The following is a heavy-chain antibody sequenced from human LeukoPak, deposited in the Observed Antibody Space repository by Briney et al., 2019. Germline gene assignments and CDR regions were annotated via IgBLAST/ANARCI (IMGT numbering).Heavy chain of an antibody. CDR3: ARFTLYYYGSGSLNAYYFDY. Sequence: SETLSLSCAVYGGSFSGYYWSWIRQPPGKGLVWIGEINHSGSTNYNPSLKSRVTISVDTSKNQFSLKLSSVTAADTAVYYCARFTLYYYGSGSLNAYYFDYWGQGTLVTVSS. V-gene: IGHV4-34*01. CDR2: INHSGST. J-gene: IGHJ4*02. CDR1: GGSFSGYY. D-gene: IGHD3-10*01.